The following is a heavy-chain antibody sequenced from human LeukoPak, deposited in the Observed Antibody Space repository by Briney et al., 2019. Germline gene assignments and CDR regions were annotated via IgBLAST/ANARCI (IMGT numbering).Heavy chain of an antibody. CDR1: GFTVSRNY. Sequence: PGGSLRLSCAASGFTVSRNYMSGVRQAPGKGLEWVSVIYSGGSTYYADSVKGRFTISRDNSKNTLYLQMNSLRAEDTAVYYCARGYYDSSGYGPYWGQGTLVTVSS. V-gene: IGHV3-53*01. CDR3: ARGYYDSSGYGPY. CDR2: IYSGGST. D-gene: IGHD3-22*01. J-gene: IGHJ4*02.